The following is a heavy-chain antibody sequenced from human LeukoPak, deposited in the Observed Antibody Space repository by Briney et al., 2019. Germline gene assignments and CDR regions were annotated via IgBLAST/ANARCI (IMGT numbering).Heavy chain of an antibody. CDR3: ARLCSAYYRDALDV. J-gene: IGHJ3*01. CDR2: FNPSDGAT. CDR1: GYIFICHL. D-gene: IGHD3-22*01. Sequence: ASVKVSCKSCGYIFICHLIHWVRQAPGQGREWMGIFNPSDGATTYSQKCQAGDTMTRHTTTSTVYTEVCGVRSAATAVYYCARLCSAYYRDALDVWGQGTLVTVSS. V-gene: IGHV1-46*01.